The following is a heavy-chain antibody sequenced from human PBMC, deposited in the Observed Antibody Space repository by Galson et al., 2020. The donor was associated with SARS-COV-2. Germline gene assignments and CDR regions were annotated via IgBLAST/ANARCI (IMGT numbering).Heavy chain of an antibody. D-gene: IGHD6-25*01. V-gene: IGHV3-33*01. CDR1: GFTFSSYG. CDR2: IWYDGSNK. J-gene: IGHJ4*02. CDR3: ARPVFDSSGCYEYYFYY. Sequence: GGSLRLSCAASGFTFSSYGMHWVRQAPGKGLEWVAVIWYDGSNKYYADSLKGRFTISRDNSKNTLYLQMNSLRAEDTAVYYCARPVFDSSGCYEYYFYYWGQGTLVAVSS.